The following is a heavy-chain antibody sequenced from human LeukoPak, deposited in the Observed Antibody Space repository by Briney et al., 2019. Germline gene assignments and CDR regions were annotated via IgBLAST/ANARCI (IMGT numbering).Heavy chain of an antibody. CDR1: GGSFSGYY. V-gene: IGHV4-34*01. J-gene: IGHJ4*02. CDR2: INHSGST. Sequence: SETLSLTCAVYGGSFSGYYWSWIRQPPGKGLEWIGEINHSGSTNYNPSLKSRVTISVDTSKNQFSLKLSFVTAADTAVYYCARGHSSAYWGQGTLVTVSS. D-gene: IGHD6-25*01. CDR3: ARGHSSAY.